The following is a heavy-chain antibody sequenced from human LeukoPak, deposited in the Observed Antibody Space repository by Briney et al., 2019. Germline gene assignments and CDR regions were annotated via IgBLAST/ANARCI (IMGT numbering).Heavy chain of an antibody. V-gene: IGHV4-61*01. J-gene: IGHJ4*02. D-gene: IGHD1-26*01. Sequence: SETLSLTCTVSGGSVSSGSYYWSWIRQPPGKGLEWIGYIYYSGSTNYNPSLKSRVTISVDTSKNQFSLKLSSVTAADTAVYYCARGGSYYYFDYWGQGTLVTVSS. CDR2: IYYSGST. CDR3: ARGGSYYYFDY. CDR1: GGSVSSGSYY.